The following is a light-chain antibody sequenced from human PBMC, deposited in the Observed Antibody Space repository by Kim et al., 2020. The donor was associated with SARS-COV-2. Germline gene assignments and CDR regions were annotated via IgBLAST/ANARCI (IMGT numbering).Light chain of an antibody. Sequence: ASVGDRVTITCRANQSIGTRLAWYQQKPGKAPTLLIYKTSTLQSGVPSSFSGSGSGTEFTLSIGNLQPDDFATYYCQQYNNYPRTFGQGTKVDIK. CDR2: KTS. CDR1: QSIGTR. J-gene: IGKJ1*01. CDR3: QQYNNYPRT. V-gene: IGKV1-5*03.